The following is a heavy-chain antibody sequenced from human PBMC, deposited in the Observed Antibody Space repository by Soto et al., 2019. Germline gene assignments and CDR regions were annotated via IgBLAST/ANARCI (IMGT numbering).Heavy chain of an antibody. CDR1: GCPFSTYS. CDR3: AKSEVATFDY. CDR2: IYYSGST. D-gene: IGHD5-12*01. Sequence: ETLSLTCAVSGCPFSTYSWSWFRQPPGKGLEWIGYIYYSGSTNYNPSLKSRVTISVDTSKNQFSLKLSSVTAADTAVYYCAKSEVATFDYWGQGTLVNVSS. J-gene: IGHJ4*02. V-gene: IGHV4-59*01.